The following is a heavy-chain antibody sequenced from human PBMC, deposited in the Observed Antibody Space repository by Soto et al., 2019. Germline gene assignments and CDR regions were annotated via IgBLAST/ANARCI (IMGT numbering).Heavy chain of an antibody. Sequence: QLQLQESGPGLVKPSETLSLTCTVSGGSISSSSYYWGWIRQPPGKGLEWIGSIYYSGSTYYNPSLKGLVTISVDTSKNQFSLKLSSVTAADTAVYYCASTPIAARPDWWPFDIWGQGTMVTVSS. CDR1: GGSISSSSYY. D-gene: IGHD6-6*01. CDR3: ASTPIAARPDWWPFDI. J-gene: IGHJ3*02. CDR2: IYYSGST. V-gene: IGHV4-39*01.